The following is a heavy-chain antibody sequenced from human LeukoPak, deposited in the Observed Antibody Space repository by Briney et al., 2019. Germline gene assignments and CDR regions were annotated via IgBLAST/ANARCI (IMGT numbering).Heavy chain of an antibody. Sequence: ASVKVSCKASGYTFTNYGITWVRQAPGQGLEWMGWITADNGNTNYGQRLQGRVTMTTDTSTNTAYMELRSLRSDDTAVYYCARVVYDTGWPYFDFWTQGTLVTVSS. V-gene: IGHV1-18*01. CDR3: ARVVYDTGWPYFDF. CDR1: GYTFTNYG. D-gene: IGHD2-8*01. CDR2: ITADNGNT. J-gene: IGHJ4*02.